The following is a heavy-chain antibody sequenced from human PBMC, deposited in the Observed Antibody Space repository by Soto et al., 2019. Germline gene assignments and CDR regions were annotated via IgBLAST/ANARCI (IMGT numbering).Heavy chain of an antibody. Sequence: QVQLVQSGAEVKKPGASVKVSCKASGYTFTSYGVSWVRQAPGQGLEWMGWISAYNGNTKYAQKLQGRVTMTTDTATNTAYMDLRSLRSDDTAVYYCARDSPPVDYCGQGTLVTVSS. V-gene: IGHV1-18*01. CDR3: ARDSPPVDY. J-gene: IGHJ4*02. CDR1: GYTFTSYG. CDR2: ISAYNGNT.